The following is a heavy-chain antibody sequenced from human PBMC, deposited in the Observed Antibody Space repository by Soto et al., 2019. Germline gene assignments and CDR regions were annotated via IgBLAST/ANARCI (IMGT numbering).Heavy chain of an antibody. V-gene: IGHV3-21*01. CDR3: ARETIIAARPFDY. Sequence: EVQLVESGGGLVKPGGSLRLSCAASGFTFSSYSMNWVRQAPGKGLEWVSSISSSSSYIYYADSVKGRFTISRDNAKNSLYRQMNSLRAEDTAVYYCARETIIAARPFDYWGQGTLVTVSS. CDR1: GFTFSSYS. J-gene: IGHJ4*02. D-gene: IGHD6-6*01. CDR2: ISSSSSYI.